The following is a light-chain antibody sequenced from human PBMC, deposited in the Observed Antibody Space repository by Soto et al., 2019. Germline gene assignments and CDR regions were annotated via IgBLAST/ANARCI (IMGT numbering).Light chain of an antibody. CDR1: SSNIRRNT. V-gene: IGLV1-44*01. J-gene: IGLJ3*02. Sequence: QSVLTQPPSASGTPGQRVTISCSGSSSNIRRNTVNWYQQLPGTAPKLLIHSNNQRPSGVPDRFSGSKSGTSASLAISGLQSEDEADYDCAAWDDSLNGVVFGGGTKLTVL. CDR2: SNN. CDR3: AAWDDSLNGVV.